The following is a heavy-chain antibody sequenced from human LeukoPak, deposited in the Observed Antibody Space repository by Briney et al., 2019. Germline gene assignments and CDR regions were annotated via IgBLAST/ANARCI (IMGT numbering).Heavy chain of an antibody. CDR1: GYTFTSYD. V-gene: IGHV1-8*03. D-gene: IGHD3-22*01. CDR3: ARGRYYYDSSGSRPLDY. J-gene: IGHJ4*02. CDR2: MNPNSGNT. Sequence: ASVKVSCKASGYTFTSYDINWVRQATGQGLEWMGWMNPNSGNTGYAQEFQGRVTITRNTSISTAYMELSSLRSEDTAVYYCARGRYYYDSSGSRPLDYWGQGTLVTVSS.